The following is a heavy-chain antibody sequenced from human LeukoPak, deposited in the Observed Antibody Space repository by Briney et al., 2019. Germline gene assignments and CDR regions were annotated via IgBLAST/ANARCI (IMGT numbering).Heavy chain of an antibody. V-gene: IGHV3-23*01. CDR2: ISGSGGST. D-gene: IGHD5-24*01. CDR1: GFTFSSYA. CDR3: ARDPRFQMGLTN. Sequence: GGSLRLSCAASGFTFSSYAMSWVRQAPGKGLEWVSAISGSGGSTYYADSVKGWFTISRDNSKNTLYLQMSSLRADDTAVYYCARDPRFQMGLTNWGQGTLVTVSS. J-gene: IGHJ4*02.